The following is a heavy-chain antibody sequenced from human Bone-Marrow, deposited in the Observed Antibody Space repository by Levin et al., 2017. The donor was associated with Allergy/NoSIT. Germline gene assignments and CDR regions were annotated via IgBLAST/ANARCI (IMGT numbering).Heavy chain of an antibody. J-gene: IGHJ4*02. V-gene: IGHV4-59*01. CDR2: IYYSGST. D-gene: IGHD5-12*01. CDR3: ARVNSKAEYSGYEFDY. CDR1: GGSISSYY. Sequence: SQTLSLTCTVSGGSISSYYWSWIRQPPGKGLEWIGYIYYSGSTNYNPSLKSRVTISVDTSKNQFSLKLSSVTAADTAVYYCARVNSKAEYSGYEFDYWGQGTLVTVSS.